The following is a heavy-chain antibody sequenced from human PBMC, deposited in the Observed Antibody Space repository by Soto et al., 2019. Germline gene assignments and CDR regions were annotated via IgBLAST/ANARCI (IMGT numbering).Heavy chain of an antibody. CDR3: VRTTEAADSSGYTRCFDF. D-gene: IGHD5-12*01. CDR1: GIPLSGHY. J-gene: IGHJ4*02. CDR2: SRDKAQGYRT. Sequence: GGTLRLPCAGAGIPLSGHYIDWVRQAPGTGLERVGRSRDKAQGYRTAYAASVKGRFTASRDESDNSVYLQRYSLKSEDTAVYYCVRTTEAADSSGYTRCFDFWGQGTLVTVAS. V-gene: IGHV3-72*01.